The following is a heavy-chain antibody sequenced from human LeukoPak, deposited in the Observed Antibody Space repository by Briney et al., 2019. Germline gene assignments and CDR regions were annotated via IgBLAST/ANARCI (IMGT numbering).Heavy chain of an antibody. V-gene: IGHV4-4*07. Sequence: SETLSLTCTVSGGSISSDYWSWIRQPAEKGLEWIGRIYNTDSTNYNPSLKSRVAISVDKSKNQLSLKLSSVTAADTAVYYCARGYCNAGYRSSFHIWGQGTMVTVSS. J-gene: IGHJ3*02. CDR2: IYNTDST. CDR3: ARGYCNAGYRSSFHI. D-gene: IGHD2/OR15-2a*01. CDR1: GGSISSDY.